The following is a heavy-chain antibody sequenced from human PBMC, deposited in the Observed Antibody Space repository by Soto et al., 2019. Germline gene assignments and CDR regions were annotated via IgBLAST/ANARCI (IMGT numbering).Heavy chain of an antibody. V-gene: IGHV1-69*01. Sequence: QVQLVQSGAEVKKPGSSVKVSCKASGGTFSSYAISWVRQAPGQGLEWMGGIIPIFGTANYAQKFQGRVTITADESTSTAYMELRSLRSEDTAVYYCARANYYDSSGYYPSMDVWGQGTTVTVSS. CDR1: GGTFSSYA. J-gene: IGHJ6*02. CDR2: IIPIFGTA. D-gene: IGHD3-22*01. CDR3: ARANYYDSSGYYPSMDV.